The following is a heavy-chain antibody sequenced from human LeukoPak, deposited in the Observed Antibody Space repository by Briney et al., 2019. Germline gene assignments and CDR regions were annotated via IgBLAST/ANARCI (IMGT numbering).Heavy chain of an antibody. Sequence: PGGSLRLSCAASGFTFSSYWMSWVRQAPGKGLEGVSYISSSGSTIYYADSVNGRFTISRDNAKNSLYLQMNSLGAENTAVYYCARGTRIAAAGTFGRYYYYGMDVWGQGTTVTVSS. V-gene: IGHV3-48*04. J-gene: IGHJ6*02. CDR3: ARGTRIAAAGTFGRYYYYGMDV. CDR2: ISSSGSTI. CDR1: GFTFSSYW. D-gene: IGHD6-13*01.